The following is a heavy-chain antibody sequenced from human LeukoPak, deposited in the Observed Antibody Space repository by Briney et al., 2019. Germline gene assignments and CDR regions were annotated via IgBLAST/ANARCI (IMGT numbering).Heavy chain of an antibody. CDR1: GYTFTSYY. D-gene: IGHD3-10*01. Sequence: ASVKVSCKASGYTFTSYYMHWVRQAPGQGLAWMGIINPSGGSTSYAQKFQGRVSMTRDTSTSTVYMELSSLRSEDTAVYYCASPLSGYYYYMDVWGKGTTVTVSS. CDR3: ASPLSGYYYYMDV. V-gene: IGHV1-46*01. J-gene: IGHJ6*03. CDR2: INPSGGST.